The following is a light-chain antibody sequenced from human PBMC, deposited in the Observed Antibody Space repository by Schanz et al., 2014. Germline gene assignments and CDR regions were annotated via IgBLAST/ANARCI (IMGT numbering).Light chain of an antibody. CDR2: DAS. V-gene: IGKV3D-15*01. CDR3: QQSYTPPWT. Sequence: EIVMTQSPATLSVSPGERATLSCRASQSVRTNLAWYQQRLGQTPRLLIYDASNRATGIPARFSGSGSGTDFTLTISSLQPDDFATYYCQQSYTPPWTFGQGTRVEIK. J-gene: IGKJ1*01. CDR1: QSVRTN.